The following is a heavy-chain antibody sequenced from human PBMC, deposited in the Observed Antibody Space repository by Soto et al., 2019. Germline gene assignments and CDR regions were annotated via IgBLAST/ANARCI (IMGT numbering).Heavy chain of an antibody. Sequence: GGSLRLSCAASGFTFSSYGMHWVRQAPGKGLEWVAVIWYDGSNKYYADSVKGRFTISRDNSKNTLYLQMNSLRAEDTAVYYCARVKYSSSPDYWGQGTLVTVSS. CDR1: GFTFSSYG. CDR3: ARVKYSSSPDY. V-gene: IGHV3-33*01. D-gene: IGHD6-6*01. CDR2: IWYDGSNK. J-gene: IGHJ4*02.